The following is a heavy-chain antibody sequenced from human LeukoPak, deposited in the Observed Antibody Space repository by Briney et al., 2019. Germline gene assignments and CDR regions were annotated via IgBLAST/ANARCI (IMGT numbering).Heavy chain of an antibody. D-gene: IGHD6-19*01. Sequence: GCMNPNSGNTGYAQKFQGRVTMTRNTSISTAYMELSSLRSEDTAVYYCVIAVAGTAFDYWGQGTLVTVSS. J-gene: IGHJ4*02. CDR3: VIAVAGTAFDY. V-gene: IGHV1-8*01. CDR2: MNPNSGNT.